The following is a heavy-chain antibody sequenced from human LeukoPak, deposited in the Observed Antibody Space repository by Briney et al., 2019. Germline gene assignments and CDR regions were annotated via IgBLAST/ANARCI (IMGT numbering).Heavy chain of an antibody. J-gene: IGHJ2*01. CDR2: IYYSGST. CDR1: GGSISSYY. Sequence: PSETLSLTCTVSGGSISSYYWSWIRQPPGKGLEWIGYIYYSGSTNYNPSLKSRVTISVDTSKNQFSLKLSSVTAADTAVYYCARAEYSYGNYWYFDLWGRGTLVTVSS. V-gene: IGHV4-59*01. CDR3: ARAEYSYGNYWYFDL. D-gene: IGHD5-18*01.